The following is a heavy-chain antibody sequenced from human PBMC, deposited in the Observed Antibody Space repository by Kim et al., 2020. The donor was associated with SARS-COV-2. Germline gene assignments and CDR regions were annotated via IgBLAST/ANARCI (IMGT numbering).Heavy chain of an antibody. J-gene: IGHJ6*02. V-gene: IGHV1-18*01. D-gene: IGHD2-2*01. Sequence: ASVKVSCKASGYTFTSYGISWVRQAPGQGLEWMGWISAYNGNTNYAQKLQGRVTMTTDTSTSTAYMELRSLRSDDTAVYYCARDLRVIVVVLANYYYYGMDVWGQGTTVTVSS. CDR3: ARDLRVIVVVLANYYYYGMDV. CDR2: ISAYNGNT. CDR1: GYTFTSYG.